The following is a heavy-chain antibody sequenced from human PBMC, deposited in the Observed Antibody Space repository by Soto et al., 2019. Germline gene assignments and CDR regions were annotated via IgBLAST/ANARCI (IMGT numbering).Heavy chain of an antibody. CDR3: ARRLGYCSGGSCPTDS. V-gene: IGHV3-11*01. J-gene: IGHJ4*02. Sequence: GGSLRLSCAASGFTFSDYYMYWIRQAPGKGLDWVSYISNSGTTIYYADSVKGRFTISRDNTKNTLFLQMNSLRAEDTAVYYCARRLGYCSGGSCPTDSWGQGTLVTVSS. CDR1: GFTFSDYY. CDR2: ISNSGTTI. D-gene: IGHD2-15*01.